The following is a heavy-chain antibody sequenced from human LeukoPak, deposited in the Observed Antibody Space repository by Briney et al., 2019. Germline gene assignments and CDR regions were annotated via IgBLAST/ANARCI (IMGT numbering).Heavy chain of an antibody. CDR3: ARGRGYSGYGYGMDV. V-gene: IGHV3-21*01. D-gene: IGHD5-12*01. CDR1: GFTFSSYS. Sequence: GGSLRLSCAASGFTFSSYSMNWVRQAPGKGLEWVSSISSSSSYIYYADSVKGRFTISRDNAKNSLYLQMNSLRAEDTAVYYCARGRGYSGYGYGMDVWGQGTTVTVSS. CDR2: ISSSSSYI. J-gene: IGHJ6*02.